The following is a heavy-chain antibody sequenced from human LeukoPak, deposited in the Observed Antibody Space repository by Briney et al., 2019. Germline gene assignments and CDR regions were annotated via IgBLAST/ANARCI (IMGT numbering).Heavy chain of an antibody. V-gene: IGHV3-9*01. CDR3: AKSFLLYEYYFDY. J-gene: IGHJ4*02. CDR2: ISWNSGSI. Sequence: PGGSLRLSCAASGFTFDDYAMHWVRQAPGKGLEWVSGISWNSGSIGYADSVKGRFTISRDNAKNSLYLQMNSLRAEDTALYYCAKSFLLYEYYFDYWGQGTLVTVSS. CDR1: GFTFDDYA. D-gene: IGHD2-2*02.